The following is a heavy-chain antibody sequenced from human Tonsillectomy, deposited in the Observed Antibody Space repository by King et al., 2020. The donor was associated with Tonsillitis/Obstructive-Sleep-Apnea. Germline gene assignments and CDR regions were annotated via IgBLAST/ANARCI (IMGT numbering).Heavy chain of an antibody. CDR1: GYSFTSYW. V-gene: IGHV5-51*01. J-gene: IGHJ4*02. CDR2: IYPGDSDT. D-gene: IGHD4-17*01. Sequence: VQLVESGAEVKKPGESLKISCKGSGYSFTSYWIVWVRQMPGKGLEWMGIIYPGDSDTRYSPSFHGQVTISADKSICTAYLQWRSLKASDTAMYYCARRTDYGEYIYYFEYWGEGALVAVSP. CDR3: ARRTDYGEYIYYFEY.